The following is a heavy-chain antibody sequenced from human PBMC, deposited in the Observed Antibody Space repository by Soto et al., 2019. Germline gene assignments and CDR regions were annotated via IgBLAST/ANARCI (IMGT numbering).Heavy chain of an antibody. J-gene: IGHJ4*02. CDR2: ISYDGSNK. V-gene: IGHV3-30-3*01. D-gene: IGHD3-16*01. CDR3: ARGRQFYADVLLSFDY. Sequence: HPGGSLRLSCAASGFTFSSYAMHWVRQAPGKGLEWVAVISYDGSNKYYADSVKGRFTISRDNSKNTLYLQMNSLRAEDTAVYYCARGRQFYADVLLSFDYWGQGTLVTVSS. CDR1: GFTFSSYA.